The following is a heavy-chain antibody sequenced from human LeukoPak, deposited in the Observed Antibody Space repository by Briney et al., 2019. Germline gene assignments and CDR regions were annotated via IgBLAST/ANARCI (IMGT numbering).Heavy chain of an antibody. CDR3: ATNILVRDIINWFDP. Sequence: GASVKDSCKASGYSFADYYIHWVRQAPGQGLEWMGWIKPNSGGTRSAQKFQGRVTMTRDTSISTAYMELSSLRYDDTAVYYCATNILVRDIINWFDPWGQGTLVTVSS. CDR2: IKPNSGGT. J-gene: IGHJ5*02. V-gene: IGHV1-2*02. D-gene: IGHD3-10*01. CDR1: GYSFADYY.